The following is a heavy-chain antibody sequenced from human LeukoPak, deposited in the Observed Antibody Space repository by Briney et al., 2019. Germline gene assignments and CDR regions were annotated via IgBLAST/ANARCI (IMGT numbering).Heavy chain of an antibody. CDR2: ISYGSSYM. J-gene: IGHJ2*01. Sequence: GGSLRLSCAASGFTFSTYSMNWVRQAPGKGLEWVSSISYGSSYMYYADSVRGRFTISRDNAKNSLYLQMNSLRAEDTAVYYCARTSTYCGGDCYLGYFDLWGRGTLVTVSS. CDR1: GFTFSTYS. V-gene: IGHV3-21*01. CDR3: ARTSTYCGGDCYLGYFDL. D-gene: IGHD2-21*02.